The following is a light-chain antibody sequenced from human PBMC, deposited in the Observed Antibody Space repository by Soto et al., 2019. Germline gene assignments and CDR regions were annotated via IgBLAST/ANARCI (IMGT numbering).Light chain of an antibody. V-gene: IGLV2-14*01. CDR3: SSSTSSSTLF. CDR1: ASDVGAYDY. Sequence: QSALTQPASVSGSPGQSITISCTGTASDVGAYDYVSWYQHHPGKPPKLLIFEVRDRPSGVSNRFSGSKSGNTASLTISGLQPEDEADYFCSSSTSSSTLFFGTVTQLTVL. CDR2: EVR. J-gene: IGLJ1*01.